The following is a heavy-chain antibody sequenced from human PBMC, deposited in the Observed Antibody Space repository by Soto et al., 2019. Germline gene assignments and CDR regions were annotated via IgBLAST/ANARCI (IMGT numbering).Heavy chain of an antibody. Sequence: VDVWCKASGSTFRKTAVQWMRQARVQRGEGIGRIVPGTGSTTYAQIVHKRIAITRDMSTNTSYIELSGLIPQDTAIYYCAADALRYYFWSSYPYSSYSIDVWGQGTMVTVSS. V-gene: IGHV1-58*01. D-gene: IGHD3-3*01. CDR2: IVPGTGST. CDR1: GSTFRKTA. CDR3: AADALRYYFWSSYPYSSYSIDV. J-gene: IGHJ6*02.